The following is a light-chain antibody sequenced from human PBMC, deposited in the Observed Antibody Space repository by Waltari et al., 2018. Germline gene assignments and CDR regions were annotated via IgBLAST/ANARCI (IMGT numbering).Light chain of an antibody. J-gene: IGLJ3*02. Sequence: QSVLTQPPSASGTPGQRVTISCSGSSPNIGSHYLYWYQQLPGAAPKLLIYRNNQRPSGVPDRFSGSKSGTSASLAISGLRSEDEADYYCAAWDDSLSGRVFGGGTKLTVL. CDR3: AAWDDSLSGRV. CDR1: SPNIGSHY. CDR2: RNN. V-gene: IGLV1-47*01.